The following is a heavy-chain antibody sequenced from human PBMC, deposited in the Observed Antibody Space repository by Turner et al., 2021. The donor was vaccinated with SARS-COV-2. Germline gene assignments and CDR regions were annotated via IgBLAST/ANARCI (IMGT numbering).Heavy chain of an antibody. CDR3: ARHKGDYDSSELLG. CDR2: IYYSGST. CDR1: GGSISSSSYY. Sequence: QLQLQESGPGLVKPSETLSLTCTVSGGSISSSSYYWGWIRQPPGKGLEWIGSIYYSGSTYYNPSLKSRGTIAVDTSKNQFSLKLSSVTAADTAVYYCARHKGDYDSSELLGWGQGTLVTVSS. J-gene: IGHJ4*02. V-gene: IGHV4-39*01. D-gene: IGHD3-22*01.